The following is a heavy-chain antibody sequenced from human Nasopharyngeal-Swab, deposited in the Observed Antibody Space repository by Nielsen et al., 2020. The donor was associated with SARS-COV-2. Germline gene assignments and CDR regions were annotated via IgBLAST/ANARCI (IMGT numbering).Heavy chain of an antibody. CDR1: GGSFSAYS. V-gene: IGHV4-34*01. CDR2: IYHRGTT. J-gene: IGHJ3*02. Sequence: SETLSLTCAVYGGSFSAYSWAWIRQTPGKGLEWIGEIYHRGTTNYNPSLKSRVTISVDTSKNQFSLELISVTAADTAVYYCARHIRGWDAFDIWGQGTTVTVSS. CDR3: ARHIRGWDAFDI. D-gene: IGHD6-19*01.